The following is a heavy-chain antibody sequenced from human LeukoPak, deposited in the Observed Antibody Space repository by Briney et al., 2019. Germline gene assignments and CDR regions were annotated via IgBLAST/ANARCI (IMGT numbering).Heavy chain of an antibody. CDR1: GFTVSSNY. J-gene: IGHJ4*02. CDR3: AREYGDY. Sequence: SGGSLRLSCAASGFTVSSNYMNWVRQAPGKGPEWVSVIYSGGSTYYADSVKGRFIISRDNSKNTLYLQMNSLRAEDTAVYYCAREYGDYWGQGTLVAVSS. D-gene: IGHD4-17*01. CDR2: IYSGGST. V-gene: IGHV3-53*01.